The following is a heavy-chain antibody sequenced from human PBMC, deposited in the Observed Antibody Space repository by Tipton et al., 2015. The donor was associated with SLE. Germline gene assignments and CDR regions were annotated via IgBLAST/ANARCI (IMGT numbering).Heavy chain of an antibody. CDR3: AREEENDFWSGGDAFDI. D-gene: IGHD3-3*01. V-gene: IGHV4-61*02. CDR1: GGSISSGSYY. J-gene: IGHJ3*02. Sequence: TLSLTCTVSGGSISSGSYYWSWIRQPAGKGLEWIGRIYTSGSTNYNPTLKSRVTISVDTSKNQFSLKLSSVTAADTAVYYYAREEENDFWSGGDAFDIWGLGTMVTVSS. CDR2: IYTSGST.